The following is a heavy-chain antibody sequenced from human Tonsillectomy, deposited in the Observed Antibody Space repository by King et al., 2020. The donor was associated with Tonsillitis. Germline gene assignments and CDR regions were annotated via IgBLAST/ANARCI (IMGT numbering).Heavy chain of an antibody. CDR2: ILPIFGTA. CDR3: ARPPITLVRGVVDGMDV. J-gene: IGHJ6*02. CDR1: GGTFSSHV. Sequence: QVQLVQSGAEVKKPGSSVKVSCKASGGTFSSHVIGWVRQAPGQGLEWMGGILPIFGTANYAQKFQGRVTITADESTSTAYMGMSSLRYADTAVYYCARPPITLVRGVVDGMDVWGQGTTVTVSS. D-gene: IGHD3-10*01. V-gene: IGHV1-69*01.